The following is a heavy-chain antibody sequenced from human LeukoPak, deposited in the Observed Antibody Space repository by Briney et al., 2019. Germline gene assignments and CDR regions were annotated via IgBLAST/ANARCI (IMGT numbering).Heavy chain of an antibody. V-gene: IGHV3-7*01. CDR3: GRGQGHCTNGVCYTFGWDYYFDY. CDR2: IKQDGSEK. J-gene: IGHJ4*02. D-gene: IGHD2-8*01. Sequence: GGSLRLSCAASGFTFSSYWMSWVRQAPGKGLEWVANIKQDGSEKYYVDSVKGRFTISRDNAKNSLYLQMNSLRAEDTAVYYCGRGQGHCTNGVCYTFGWDYYFDYWGQGTLVTVSS. CDR1: GFTFSSYW.